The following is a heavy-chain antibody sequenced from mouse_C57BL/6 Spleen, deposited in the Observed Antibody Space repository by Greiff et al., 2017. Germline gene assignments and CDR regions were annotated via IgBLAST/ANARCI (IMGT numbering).Heavy chain of an antibody. J-gene: IGHJ4*01. CDR1: GFNIKNTY. CDR2: IDPANGNT. CDR3: ASCCGSGPYNAMDY. Sequence: VQLQQSVAELVRPGASVKLSCTASGFNIKNTYMHWVKQRPEQGLEWIGRIDPANGNTKYAPKFQGKATLTADTSSNTAYLQLSSLTSEDTAIYYCASCCGSGPYNAMDYWGQGTSVTVSS. D-gene: IGHD1-1*01. V-gene: IGHV14-3*01.